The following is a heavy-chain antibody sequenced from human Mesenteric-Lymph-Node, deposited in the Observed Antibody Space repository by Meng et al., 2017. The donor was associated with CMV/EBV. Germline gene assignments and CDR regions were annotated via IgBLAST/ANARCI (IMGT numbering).Heavy chain of an antibody. CDR1: GGSISSSSYY. Sequence: GSLRLSCTVSGGSISSSSYYWGWIRQPPGKGLEWIGSIYYSGSTYYNPSLKSRVTISVDTSKNQFSLKLSSVTAADTAVYYCARHRTYFDYWGQGTLVTVSS. CDR2: IYYSGST. J-gene: IGHJ4*02. CDR3: ARHRTYFDY. V-gene: IGHV4-39*01.